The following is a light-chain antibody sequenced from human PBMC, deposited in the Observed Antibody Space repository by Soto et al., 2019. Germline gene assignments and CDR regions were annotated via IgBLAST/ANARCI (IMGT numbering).Light chain of an antibody. CDR3: QRYDNSLYT. Sequence: EIVLTQSPGTLSLSPGERVTLSCRASQSVSSTYLAWYQQKRGQAPRLLIYGASTRATGIPDRFSGSGSGTDFTLTISRLEPEDFAVYYCQRYDNSLYTFGKGTKLEIK. CDR1: QSVSSTY. J-gene: IGKJ2*01. V-gene: IGKV3-20*01. CDR2: GAS.